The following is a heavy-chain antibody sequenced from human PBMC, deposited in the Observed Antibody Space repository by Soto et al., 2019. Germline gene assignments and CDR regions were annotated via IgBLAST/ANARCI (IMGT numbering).Heavy chain of an antibody. CDR3: ARDLDYYDSSGRDYYYGMDV. CDR1: GGTFSSYA. J-gene: IGHJ6*02. D-gene: IGHD3-22*01. CDR2: IIPIFGTA. Sequence: QVQLVQSGAEVKKPGSSVKVSCKASGGTFSSYAISWVRQAPGQGLEWMGGIIPIFGTANYAQKFQGRVTITADESTSSSYMQLSSLRSEDTAVYYCARDLDYYDSSGRDYYYGMDVWRQGITDTVSS. V-gene: IGHV1-69*01.